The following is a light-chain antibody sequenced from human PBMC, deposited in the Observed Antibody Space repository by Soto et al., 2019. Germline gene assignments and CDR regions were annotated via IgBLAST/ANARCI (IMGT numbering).Light chain of an antibody. CDR1: NSNIGAGYD. V-gene: IGLV1-40*01. Sequence: QPVLTQPPSVSGAPGQRVTISCTGSNSNIGAGYDVHWYQHLPGTAPKLLIYVDTIRPSGVPDRFSGSKSGTSASLTITGLQPGDEGDYYCQAYDNTLSSCVFGGGTKLTVL. CDR2: VDT. CDR3: QAYDNTLSSCV. J-gene: IGLJ3*02.